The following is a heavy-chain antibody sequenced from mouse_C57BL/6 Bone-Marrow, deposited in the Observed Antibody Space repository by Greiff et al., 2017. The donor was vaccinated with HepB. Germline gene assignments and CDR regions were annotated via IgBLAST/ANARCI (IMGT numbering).Heavy chain of an antibody. V-gene: IGHV5-15*01. CDR3: ARHVINGYEGDYYAMDY. J-gene: IGHJ4*01. CDR2: ISNLAYSI. Sequence: EVHLVESGGGLVQPGGSLKLSCAASGFTFSDYGMAWVRQAPRKGPEWVAFISNLAYSIYYADTVTGRFTISRENAKNTLYLEMSSLRSEDTAMYYCARHVINGYEGDYYAMDYWGQGTSVTVSS. D-gene: IGHD2-2*01. CDR1: GFTFSDYG.